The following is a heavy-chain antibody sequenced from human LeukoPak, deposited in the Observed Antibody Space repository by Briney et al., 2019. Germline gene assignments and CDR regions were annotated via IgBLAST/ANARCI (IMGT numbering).Heavy chain of an antibody. D-gene: IGHD3-10*01. CDR2: ISYDGSNK. V-gene: IGHV3-30*09. CDR3: ARDNYGSGD. Sequence: GGSLRLSCAASGFTFSSYAMHWVRQAPGKGLEWVAVISYDGSNKYYADSVKGRFAISRDNTKNSLFLQMNGLRAEDTALYYCARDNYGSGDWGQGTLVTVSS. J-gene: IGHJ4*02. CDR1: GFTFSSYA.